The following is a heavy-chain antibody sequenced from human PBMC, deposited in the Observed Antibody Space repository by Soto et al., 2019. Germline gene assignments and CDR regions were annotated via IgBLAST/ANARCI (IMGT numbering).Heavy chain of an antibody. CDR1: GFTFINYG. V-gene: IGHV3-30*18. Sequence: QVQLVESGGGWAQPGRSLSLSCAASGFTFINYGWHWVRKGPGKGLVWVAFISYDGTNKYYADSVKGRFTISRANSKNTLYLQMNNLRAEDAAVFYCAKDQRIAAAGALDYWGQGTLVTVSS. J-gene: IGHJ4*02. CDR2: ISYDGTNK. D-gene: IGHD6-13*01. CDR3: AKDQRIAAAGALDY.